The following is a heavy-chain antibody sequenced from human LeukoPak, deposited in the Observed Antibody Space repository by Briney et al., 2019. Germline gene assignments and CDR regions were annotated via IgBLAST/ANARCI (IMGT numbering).Heavy chain of an antibody. Sequence: ASVKVSCKASGGTFSSYAISWVRQAPGQGLEWMGWINPSSGGTNYAQQFQGRVTMTKDTSISTAYMELSRLTSDDTAVYYCVRVRFCTNGVCPYYFDNWGQGTLVTVSS. CDR2: INPSSGGT. CDR3: VRVRFCTNGVCPYYFDN. D-gene: IGHD2-8*01. J-gene: IGHJ4*02. V-gene: IGHV1-2*02. CDR1: GGTFSSYA.